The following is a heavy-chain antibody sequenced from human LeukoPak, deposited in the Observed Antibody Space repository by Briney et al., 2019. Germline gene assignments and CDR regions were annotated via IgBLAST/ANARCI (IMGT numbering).Heavy chain of an antibody. Sequence: GRSLRLSCAASGFTFDDYAMHWVRHAPGKGLEWVSGISWNSGSIGYADSVKGRFTISRDNAKNSLYLQMNSLRAEDTAVYYCARLAADYYYYYYMDVWGKGTTVTVSS. V-gene: IGHV3-9*01. J-gene: IGHJ6*03. CDR1: GFTFDDYA. CDR3: ARLAADYYYYYYMDV. CDR2: ISWNSGSI. D-gene: IGHD6-13*01.